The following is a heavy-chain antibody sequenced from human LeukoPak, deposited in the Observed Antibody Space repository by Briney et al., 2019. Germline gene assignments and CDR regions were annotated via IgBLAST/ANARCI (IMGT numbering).Heavy chain of an antibody. D-gene: IGHD6-6*01. Sequence: GGSLRLSCAASGFTFISYPMSSVRQAPGKGLEWVPAISGSGGRTHYADSVKGRFTIPRDNSKNTLYLQMNSLRAEDTAVYYCAREAGIAARPSRWFDPWGEGTLVTVSS. CDR1: GFTFISYP. CDR3: AREAGIAARPSRWFDP. CDR2: ISGSGGRT. J-gene: IGHJ5*02. V-gene: IGHV3-23*01.